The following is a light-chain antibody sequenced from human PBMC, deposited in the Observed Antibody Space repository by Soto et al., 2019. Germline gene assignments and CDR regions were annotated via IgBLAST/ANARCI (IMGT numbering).Light chain of an antibody. CDR3: AAWDDSLIAVA. J-gene: IGLJ2*01. Sequence: SVLPQPASASGTPGQRVTISCYGSSSNIGSNYVYWYQQFPGSAPKLLIYRNDQRPSGVPDRFSGSKSGTSASLAISGPRSEDEADYYCAAWDDSLIAVAFGGGTKVTVL. V-gene: IGLV1-47*01. CDR2: RND. CDR1: SSNIGSNY.